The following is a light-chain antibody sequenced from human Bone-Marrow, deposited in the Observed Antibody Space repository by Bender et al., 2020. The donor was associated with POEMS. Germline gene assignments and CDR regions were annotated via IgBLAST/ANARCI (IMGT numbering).Light chain of an antibody. CDR1: LLARKY. CDR2: KDS. J-gene: IGLJ3*02. CDR3: YSAADTYLV. V-gene: IGLV3-27*01. Sequence: SYELTQPSSVSVSPGQTATITCSGDLLARKYSRWIQQKPGQAPVVVIYKDSERRSGIPVRFSGSSSGTTVTLTITGAQVEDEADYYCYSAADTYLVCGGGTKLTVL.